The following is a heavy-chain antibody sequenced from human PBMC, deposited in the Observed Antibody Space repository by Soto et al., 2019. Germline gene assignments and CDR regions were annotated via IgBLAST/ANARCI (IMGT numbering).Heavy chain of an antibody. CDR3: AKDLVYAIDY. D-gene: IGHD4-17*01. CDR1: GFTFSSYG. J-gene: IGHJ4*02. CDR2: ISYDGSNK. V-gene: IGHV3-30*18. Sequence: PGGSLRLSCAASGFTFSSYGMHWVRQAPGKGLEWVAVISYDGSNKYYADSVKGRFTISRDNSKNTLYLQMNSLRAEDTAVYYCAKDLVYAIDYWGQGTLVTVSS.